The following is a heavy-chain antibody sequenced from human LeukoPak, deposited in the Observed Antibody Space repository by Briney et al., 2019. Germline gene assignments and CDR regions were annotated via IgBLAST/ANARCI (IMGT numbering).Heavy chain of an antibody. CDR1: GFTFSSYG. CDR2: ISYDESNK. V-gene: IGHV3-30*18. J-gene: IGHJ5*02. CDR3: AKERYSGYDFDDP. D-gene: IGHD5-12*01. Sequence: GWSLRLSCAASGFTFSSYGMHWVRQAPGKGLEWVAVISYDESNKYYADSVNGRFTISRDNSKNTLYLQMNSQRAEDTAVYYCAKERYSGYDFDDPWGQGTLVTVSS.